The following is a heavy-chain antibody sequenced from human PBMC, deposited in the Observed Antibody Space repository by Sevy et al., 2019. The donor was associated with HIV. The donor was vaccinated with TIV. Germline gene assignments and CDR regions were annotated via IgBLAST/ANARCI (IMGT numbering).Heavy chain of an antibody. V-gene: IGHV3-23*01. Sequence: GGSLRLSCAASGFTFSSYAMSWVRQAPGKGPEWVSAISGSGGSTYYADSVKGRFTISRDNSKNTLYLQMNSLRAEDTAVYYCAKDRTSGGSCDAFDIWGQGTMVTVSS. D-gene: IGHD2-15*01. CDR3: AKDRTSGGSCDAFDI. CDR2: ISGSGGST. CDR1: GFTFSSYA. J-gene: IGHJ3*02.